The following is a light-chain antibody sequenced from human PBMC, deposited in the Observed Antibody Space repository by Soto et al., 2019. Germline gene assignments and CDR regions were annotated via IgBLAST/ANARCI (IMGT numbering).Light chain of an antibody. J-gene: IGKJ4*01. CDR3: QRYGSVPLT. V-gene: IGKV3-20*01. CDR1: ESVSTSY. Sequence: EIVLTQSPGTLSLSPGERATLSCRASESVSTSYLAWYQQKPGQAPRLLIYGASSRATGIPDRFSGSVSGADFAITISRLEPEDFAVYYCQRYGSVPLTFGGGTKVEIK. CDR2: GAS.